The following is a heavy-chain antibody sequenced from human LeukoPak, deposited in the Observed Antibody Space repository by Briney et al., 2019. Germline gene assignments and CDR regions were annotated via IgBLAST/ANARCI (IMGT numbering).Heavy chain of an antibody. V-gene: IGHV4-39*07. J-gene: IGHJ4*02. CDR1: GGSLSSGSYY. Sequence: SETLSLTCTVSGGSLSSGSYYWGWIRQPPGKGLEWIGSIYYSGSIYFSGSYDYNPSLKSRVTISGDTSKNHFSLRLSSVTAADTAVYYCARDFDYWGQETLVTVSS. CDR3: ARDFDY. CDR2: SIYYSGSI.